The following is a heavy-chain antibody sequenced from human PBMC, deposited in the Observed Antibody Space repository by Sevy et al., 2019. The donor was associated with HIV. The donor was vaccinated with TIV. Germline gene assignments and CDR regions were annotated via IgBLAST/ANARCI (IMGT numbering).Heavy chain of an antibody. V-gene: IGHV3-30*18. D-gene: IGHD3-22*01. CDR3: AKDLDYFDSSAGPSSLIYNYYYGLED. CDR2: ISYDGSNK. J-gene: IGHJ6*02. CDR1: GFTFSSFG. Sequence: GGSLRLSCAASGFTFSSFGMHWVRQAPGKGLEWVSFISYDGSNKKYADSVKGRLTVSRDKSKNTLYLQMNSLRAEETAVYYCAKDLDYFDSSAGPSSLIYNYYYGLEDWRPGTTVTVSS.